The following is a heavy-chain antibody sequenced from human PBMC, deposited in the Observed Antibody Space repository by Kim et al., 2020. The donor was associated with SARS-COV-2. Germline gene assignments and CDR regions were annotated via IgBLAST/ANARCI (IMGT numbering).Heavy chain of an antibody. V-gene: IGHV3-21*01. CDR3: ARDRPPPYYDFWSGPDAFDI. J-gene: IGHJ3*02. D-gene: IGHD3-3*01. Sequence: GGSLRLSCAASGFTFSSYSMNWVRQAPGKGLEWVSSISSSSSYIYYADSVKGRFTISRDNAKNSLYLQMNSLRAEDTAVYYCARDRPPPYYDFWSGPDAFDIWGQGTMVTVSS. CDR1: GFTFSSYS. CDR2: ISSSSSYI.